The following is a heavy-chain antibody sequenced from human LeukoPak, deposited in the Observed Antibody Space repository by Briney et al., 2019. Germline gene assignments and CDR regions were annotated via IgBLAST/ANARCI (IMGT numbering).Heavy chain of an antibody. CDR3: TRGDTVVGAKYYFDN. CDR1: GFTFGAYA. J-gene: IGHJ4*02. CDR2: VRSKTYGGTS. V-gene: IGHV3-49*03. D-gene: IGHD4-23*01. Sequence: PGGSLRLSCETSGFTFGAYALSWSRQAPGKGLEWVGLVRSKTYGGTSEYAASVKGRFTISRDDSKNIAYLQMNDLKTDDTAVYYCTRGDTVVGAKYYFDNWGQGTLVTVSS.